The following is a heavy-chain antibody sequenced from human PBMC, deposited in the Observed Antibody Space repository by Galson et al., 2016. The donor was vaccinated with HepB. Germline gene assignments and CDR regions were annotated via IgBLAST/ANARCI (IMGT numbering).Heavy chain of an antibody. CDR1: SGSISYNS. V-gene: IGHV4-4*08. J-gene: IGHJ5*02. CDR3: ARDYDTSGDYYVRWFDP. Sequence: SETLSLTCTVSSGSISYNSWSWIRQPPGKGLEWVGHVYRSGSTNYNPSLKSRVTISVDTSKNQFSLKLSSVTASDTAVYYCARDYDTSGDYYVRWFDPWSQGTLVTVSS. D-gene: IGHD3-22*01. CDR2: VYRSGST.